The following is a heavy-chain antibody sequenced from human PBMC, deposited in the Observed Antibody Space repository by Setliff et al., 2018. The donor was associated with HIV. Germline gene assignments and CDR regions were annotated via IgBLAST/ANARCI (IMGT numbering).Heavy chain of an antibody. CDR1: GGSISGGGYY. Sequence: LSLTCTVSGGSISGGGYYWSWIRQHPGKGLDWIGNIYYIGNTDYNPSLKSRVTISIDTSKNQFSLRLSSVTAADTAVYYCARGAIAAAGDFGYWGQGTLVTVSS. V-gene: IGHV4-31*03. J-gene: IGHJ4*02. CDR2: IYYIGNT. CDR3: ARGAIAAAGDFGY. D-gene: IGHD6-13*01.